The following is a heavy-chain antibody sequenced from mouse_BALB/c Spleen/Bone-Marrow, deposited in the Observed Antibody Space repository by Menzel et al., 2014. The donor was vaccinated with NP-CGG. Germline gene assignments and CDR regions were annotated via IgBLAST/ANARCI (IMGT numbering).Heavy chain of an antibody. Sequence: VQLQQSGAELAKPGASVKMSCKASGYTFTSYWMHWVKQRPGQGLEWIGYINPSTGYTEYNQKFKDKATLTADKSSSTAYMQLSILTSEDSAVYYCARQITSVDYAMDYWGQGTSVTVSS. CDR1: GYTFTSYW. CDR3: ARQITSVDYAMDY. V-gene: IGHV1-7*01. D-gene: IGHD1-1*01. CDR2: INPSTGYT. J-gene: IGHJ4*01.